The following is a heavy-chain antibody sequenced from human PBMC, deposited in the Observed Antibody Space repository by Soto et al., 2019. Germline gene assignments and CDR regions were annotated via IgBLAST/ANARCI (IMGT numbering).Heavy chain of an antibody. J-gene: IGHJ4*02. D-gene: IGHD3-10*01. CDR3: ARARGFGELPFDY. V-gene: IGHV1-69*02. CDR2: IIPILGIA. Sequence: SVKVSCKASGGTFSSYTISWVRQAPGQGLEWMGRIIPILGIANYAQKFQGRVTITADKSTSTAYMELSSLRSEDTAVYYCARARGFGELPFDYWGQGTLVTVSS. CDR1: GGTFSSYT.